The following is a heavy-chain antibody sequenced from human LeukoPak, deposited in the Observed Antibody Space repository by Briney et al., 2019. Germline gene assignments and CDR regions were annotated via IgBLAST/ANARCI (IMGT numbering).Heavy chain of an antibody. Sequence: SSETLSLTCTVSGGSISSSSYYWGWIRQPPGKGLEWIGSIYYSGSTYYNPSLKSRVTISVHTSKNQFSLKLTSVTAADTAVYYCARSGFYGDSDYWGQGTLVTVSS. J-gene: IGHJ4*02. CDR1: GGSISSSSYY. V-gene: IGHV4-39*07. CDR3: ARSGFYGDSDY. D-gene: IGHD4-17*01. CDR2: IYYSGST.